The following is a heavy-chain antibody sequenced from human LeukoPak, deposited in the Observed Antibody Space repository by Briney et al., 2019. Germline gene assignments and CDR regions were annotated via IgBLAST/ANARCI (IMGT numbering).Heavy chain of an antibody. D-gene: IGHD3-10*02. CDR3: AELGITTIGGV. Sequence: GGSLRLSCAASGFTFSRYEMKWVRQAAGKGLEWVAYISSRGSTIYYADSVNGRVSISRDNAKNSLYLQLNSLRAEATAVYYCAELGITTIGGVWGKGTTVTISS. V-gene: IGHV3-48*03. CDR1: GFTFSRYE. J-gene: IGHJ6*04. CDR2: ISSRGSTI.